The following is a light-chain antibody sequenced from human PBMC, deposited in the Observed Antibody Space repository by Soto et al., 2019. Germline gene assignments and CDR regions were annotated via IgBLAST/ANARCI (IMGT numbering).Light chain of an antibody. CDR2: EAS. Sequence: QSALTQPASVSGSPGQSIAISCTGTSSDVGYYNVVSWYQQHPGKAPKLMIYEASKRPSGVSNRFSGSKSGNTASLTISGIQAEDEADYYCCSYADSSTYVFGTGTKLTVL. CDR1: SSDVGYYNV. V-gene: IGLV2-23*01. CDR3: CSYADSSTYV. J-gene: IGLJ1*01.